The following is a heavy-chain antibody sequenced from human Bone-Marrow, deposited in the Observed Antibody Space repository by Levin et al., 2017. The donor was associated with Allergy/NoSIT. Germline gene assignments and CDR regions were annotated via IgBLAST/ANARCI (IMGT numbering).Heavy chain of an antibody. Sequence: GGSLRLSCAASGFTFSNYWMHWVRQAPGKGLVWVSRIKTDGSGILYADSVKGRFTISRDNAKKTLYLQMNSLRAEDTAVYYCARETGGSFDIWGQGTMVTVSS. CDR2: IKTDGSGI. CDR3: ARETGGSFDI. V-gene: IGHV3-74*01. CDR1: GFTFSNYW. J-gene: IGHJ3*02. D-gene: IGHD7-27*01.